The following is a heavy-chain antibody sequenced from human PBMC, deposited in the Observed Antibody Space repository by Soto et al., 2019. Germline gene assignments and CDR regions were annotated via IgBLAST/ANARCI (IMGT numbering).Heavy chain of an antibody. CDR2: ISSSSSYI. J-gene: IGHJ4*02. CDR1: GFTFSSYS. V-gene: IGHV3-21*01. D-gene: IGHD1-1*01. CDR3: ARDVPNDPVSAY. Sequence: EVQLVESGGGLVKPGGSLRLSCAASGFTFSSYSMNWVRQAPGKGLEWVSSISSSSSYIYYADSVKGRFTISRDNAKNSQYLQMNSLRAEDTAVYYCARDVPNDPVSAYLRQGTLVTVA.